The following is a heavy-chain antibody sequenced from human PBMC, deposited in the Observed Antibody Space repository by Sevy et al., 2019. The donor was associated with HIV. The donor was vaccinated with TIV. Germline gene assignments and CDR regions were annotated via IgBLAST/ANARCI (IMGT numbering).Heavy chain of an antibody. CDR3: ARGARGTLPSYYYYGWDV. D-gene: IGHD1-1*01. CDR1: GYRFTEYW. V-gene: IGHV5-51*01. J-gene: IGHJ6*02. CDR2: IYPSDSDT. Sequence: GGSLRLSCKGSGYRFTEYWIAWVRQMPGKGLEWMGIIYPSDSDTIYSPSFRGQVTISVDKSISTAYVKWSTLKASDTGIYYCARGARGTLPSYYYYGWDVWGQGTTVTVSS.